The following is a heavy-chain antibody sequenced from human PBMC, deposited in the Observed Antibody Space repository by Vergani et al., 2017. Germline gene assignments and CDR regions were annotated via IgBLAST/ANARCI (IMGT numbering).Heavy chain of an antibody. Sequence: QVQLVESGGGVVQPGRSLRLSCAASGFTFSSYAMHWVRQAPGKGLEWVAVISYDGSNKYYADSVKGRFTISRDNSKNTLYLQMNSLRDEDTAVYYCARWNYWGQGTLVTVSS. J-gene: IGHJ4*02. CDR3: ARWNY. D-gene: IGHD1-1*01. V-gene: IGHV3-30-3*01. CDR1: GFTFSSYA. CDR2: ISYDGSNK.